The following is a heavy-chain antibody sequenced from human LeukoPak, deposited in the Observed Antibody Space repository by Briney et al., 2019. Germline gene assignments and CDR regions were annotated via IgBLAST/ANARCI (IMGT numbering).Heavy chain of an antibody. J-gene: IGHJ3*02. Sequence: GGSLRLSCAASGFTFSDYWMHWVRQAPGKGLVWVSRINSDASSTNYADSVKGRFTISRDNSKNTLYLQMNSLRAEDTAVYYCAKDGYLYDSSTLDGAFDIWGQGTMVTVSS. CDR3: AKDGYLYDSSTLDGAFDI. CDR2: INSDASST. D-gene: IGHD3-22*01. V-gene: IGHV3-74*01. CDR1: GFTFSDYW.